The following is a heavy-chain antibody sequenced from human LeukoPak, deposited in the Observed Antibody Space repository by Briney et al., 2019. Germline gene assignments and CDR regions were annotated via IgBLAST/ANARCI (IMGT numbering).Heavy chain of an antibody. D-gene: IGHD6-13*01. J-gene: IGHJ5*02. CDR1: GGSFRGYY. CDR2: INHSGST. CDR3: ARHQGSSSWFSFDP. V-gene: IGHV4-34*01. Sequence: PSETLSLTCAVYGGSFRGYYWSWIRQPPGKGLEWIGEINHSGSTNYNPSLKSRVTISVDTSKNQFSLKLSSVTAADTAVYYCARHQGSSSWFSFDPWGQGTLVTVSS.